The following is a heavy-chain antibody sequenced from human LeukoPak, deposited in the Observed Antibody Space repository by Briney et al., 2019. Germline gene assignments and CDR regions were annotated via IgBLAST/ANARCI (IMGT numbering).Heavy chain of an antibody. V-gene: IGHV4-30-2*01. J-gene: IGHJ2*01. CDR3: ARALWGYFDL. D-gene: IGHD3-10*01. Sequence: SETLSLTCAVSGGSISSGGYSWSWIRQPRGKGLEWIGYIYHSGSTYYNPSLKSRVTISVDRSKNQFSLKLSSVTAADTAVYYCARALWGYFDLWGRGTLVTVSS. CDR1: GGSISSGGYS. CDR2: IYHSGST.